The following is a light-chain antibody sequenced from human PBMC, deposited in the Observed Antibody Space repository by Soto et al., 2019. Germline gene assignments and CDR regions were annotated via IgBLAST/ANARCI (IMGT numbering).Light chain of an antibody. J-gene: IGKJ1*01. Sequence: EIVMTQSPATLSVSPGERATLSCRASQSVSSILAWYQQKPGQAPRLLIYAASTRATGIPARFSGSGSGTDFTLTISSLQSEDFAVYYCQQYNYWPRTFGQGTKVEIK. CDR2: AAS. CDR3: QQYNYWPRT. CDR1: QSVSSI. V-gene: IGKV3-15*01.